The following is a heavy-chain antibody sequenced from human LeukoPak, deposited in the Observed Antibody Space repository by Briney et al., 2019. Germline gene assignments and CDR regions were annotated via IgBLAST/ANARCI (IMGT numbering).Heavy chain of an antibody. CDR1: GFTFSRYA. J-gene: IGHJ4*02. Sequence: GGSLRLSCAASGFTFSRYAMSWVRQAPGKGLEWGSAISGSGGSTYYADSVKGRFTISRDNSKNTLYLQMNSLRAEDTAVYYCATVPPYCSSTSCYFVYWGQGTLVTVSS. CDR2: ISGSGGST. CDR3: ATVPPYCSSTSCYFVY. D-gene: IGHD2-2*01. V-gene: IGHV3-23*01.